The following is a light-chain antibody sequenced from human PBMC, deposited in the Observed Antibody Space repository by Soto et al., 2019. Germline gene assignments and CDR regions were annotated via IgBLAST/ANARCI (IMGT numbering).Light chain of an antibody. CDR1: SSDVGSYNL. V-gene: IGLV2-23*02. CDR2: EVS. Sequence: QSVLTQPASVSGPPGQSITIPCTGPSSDVGSYNLVSWYQQHPGKAPKLMIYEVSKRPSGVSNRFSGSKSGNTASLTISGLQAEDEADYYCCSYAGSSPYVFGTGTKVTVL. J-gene: IGLJ1*01. CDR3: CSYAGSSPYV.